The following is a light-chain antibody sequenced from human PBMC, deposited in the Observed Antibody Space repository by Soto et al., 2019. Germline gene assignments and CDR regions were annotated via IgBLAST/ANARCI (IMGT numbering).Light chain of an antibody. CDR3: QKYNSAPPFT. CDR2: AAS. CDR1: QGISNY. J-gene: IGKJ3*01. V-gene: IGKV1-27*01. Sequence: DIQMTQSPSSLFASVGDRVTITCRASQGISNYLAWYQQKPVKGPKLRIYAASTFQSGVPSRFSGSGSGTDFTLTISSLQPEDVATYYCQKYNSAPPFTFGPGTKVDIK.